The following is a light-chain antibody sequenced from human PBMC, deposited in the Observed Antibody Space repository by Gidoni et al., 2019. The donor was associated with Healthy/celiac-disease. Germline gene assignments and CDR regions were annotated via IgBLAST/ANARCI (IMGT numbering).Light chain of an antibody. CDR2: GAS. CDR1: QSVSSN. J-gene: IGKJ1*01. Sequence: EIVMTQSPATLSVSPGERATLSFRASQSVSSNLAWYQQKPGQAPRLLIDGASSRATGIPARFSGSGSGTELTLTISRLQSEDFAVYYCQQYNNWPPWTFGQGTKVEIK. V-gene: IGKV3-15*01. CDR3: QQYNNWPPWT.